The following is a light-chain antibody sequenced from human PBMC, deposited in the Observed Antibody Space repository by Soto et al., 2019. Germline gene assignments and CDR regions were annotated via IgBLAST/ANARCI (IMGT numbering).Light chain of an antibody. J-gene: IGKJ1*01. CDR3: QQHFSPPRT. Sequence: DIVMTQSPDSLAVSLGERATINCKSSRSVLYSSNNVNYLAWYQQKPGQPPKLLIYWASTRESGVPDRFSGSGSGTDFTLSISSLQAEDVAVYYCQQHFSPPRTFGQGTKVEIK. CDR2: WAS. CDR1: RSVLYSSNNVNY. V-gene: IGKV4-1*01.